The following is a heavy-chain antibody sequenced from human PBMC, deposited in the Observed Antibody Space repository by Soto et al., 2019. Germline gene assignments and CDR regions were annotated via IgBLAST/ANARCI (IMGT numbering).Heavy chain of an antibody. V-gene: IGHV1-18*01. J-gene: IGHJ4*02. CDR2: ISAYNGNT. Sequence: QVQLVQSGAEVKKPGASVKVSCKASGYTFSRYGISWVRQAPGQGLRWMGWISAYNGNTNYARKLQGRLTLNTDTSTNTAYMELRSLRSDDSAVYYCARDPPDCLSTSCFVPDYWGQGTLVTVSS. CDR3: ARDPPDCLSTSCFVPDY. CDR1: GYTFSRYG. D-gene: IGHD2-2*01.